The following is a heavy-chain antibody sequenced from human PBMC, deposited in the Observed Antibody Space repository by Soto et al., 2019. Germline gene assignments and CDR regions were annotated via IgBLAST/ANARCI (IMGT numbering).Heavy chain of an antibody. J-gene: IGHJ4*02. CDR1: GFTVSSNY. V-gene: IGHV3-53*01. Sequence: EVQLVESGGGLIQPGGSLRLSCAASGFTVSSNYMSWVRQAPGKGLEWVSIIYSRGITYYADSVKGRFTISRDNSKNTLYLHMNSLRAEDTAVYYCATARAHARFDCWGQGTLVTVSS. CDR3: ATARAHARFDC. CDR2: IYSRGIT.